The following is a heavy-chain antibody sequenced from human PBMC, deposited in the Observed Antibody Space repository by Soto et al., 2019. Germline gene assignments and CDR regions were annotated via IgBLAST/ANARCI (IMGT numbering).Heavy chain of an antibody. V-gene: IGHV4-30-4*01. CDR3: VRSRQMESGNDYGLDV. CDR1: GVSLNTADTW. CDR2: YHSGGST. D-gene: IGHD1-1*01. J-gene: IGHJ6*02. Sequence: QVQLQESGSGLVKPSQSLSLTCTVSGVSLNTADTWWSWIRQSPGKGLEFIGYYHSGGSTYYDASVKSRFIISADTANSQFSLKLSSVTVADPAVYFCVRSRQMESGNDYGLDVWGQGTTVTVSS.